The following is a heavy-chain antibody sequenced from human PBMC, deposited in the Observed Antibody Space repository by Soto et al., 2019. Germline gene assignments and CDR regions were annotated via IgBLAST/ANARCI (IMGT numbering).Heavy chain of an antibody. V-gene: IGHV4-34*01. CDR1: GGSFSGYY. J-gene: IGHJ5*02. Sequence: PSETLSLTCAVYGGSFSGYYWSWIRQPPGKGLEWIGEINHSGSTNYNPSLKSRVTISVDTSKNQFSLKLSSVTAADTAVYYCARGRIVVVPAAMRNWFDPRGQGTLVTVSS. D-gene: IGHD2-2*01. CDR2: INHSGST. CDR3: ARGRIVVVPAAMRNWFDP.